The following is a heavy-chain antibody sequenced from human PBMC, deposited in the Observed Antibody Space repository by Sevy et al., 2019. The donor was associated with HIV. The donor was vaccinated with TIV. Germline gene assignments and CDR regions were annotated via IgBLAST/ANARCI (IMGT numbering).Heavy chain of an antibody. CDR1: GYSISSGYY. Sequence: SETLSLTCAVSGYSISSGYYWGWIRQPPGKGLEWIGSIYHSGSTYYNPSLKSRVTISVDTSKNQFSLKLSSVTAADTAGYYCARHAKYSSSSGAAYNYYYYMDVWGKGTTVTVSS. CDR3: ARHAKYSSSSGAAYNYYYYMDV. D-gene: IGHD6-6*01. CDR2: IYHSGST. V-gene: IGHV4-38-2*01. J-gene: IGHJ6*03.